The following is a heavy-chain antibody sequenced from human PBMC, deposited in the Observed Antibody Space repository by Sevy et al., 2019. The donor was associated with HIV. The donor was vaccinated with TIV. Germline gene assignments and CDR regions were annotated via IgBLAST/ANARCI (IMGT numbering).Heavy chain of an antibody. Sequence: SETLSLTCAVSGGSISSSNWWSWVRQPPGKGLEWIGEIYHSGSTNYNPSLKSRVTISVDKSKNQFSLKLSSVTAADTAVCYCARDASEGVRGSGPFDYWGQGTLVTVSS. CDR1: GGSISSSNW. D-gene: IGHD3-10*01. V-gene: IGHV4-4*02. J-gene: IGHJ4*02. CDR3: ARDASEGVRGSGPFDY. CDR2: IYHSGST.